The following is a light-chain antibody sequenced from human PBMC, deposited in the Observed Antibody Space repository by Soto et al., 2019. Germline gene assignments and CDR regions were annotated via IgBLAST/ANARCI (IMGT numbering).Light chain of an antibody. CDR1: SGHSSYA. V-gene: IGLV4-69*01. CDR3: QTWGTGFHTV. J-gene: IGLJ7*01. CDR2: VNSDGSH. Sequence: QSVLTQSPSASASLGASVKLTCTLSSGHSSYAIAWHQQQPEKGPRYLMKVNSDGSHNKGDGIPDRFSGSSSGAERYLTISSLQSEDEADYYCQTWGTGFHTVFGGGTQLTVL.